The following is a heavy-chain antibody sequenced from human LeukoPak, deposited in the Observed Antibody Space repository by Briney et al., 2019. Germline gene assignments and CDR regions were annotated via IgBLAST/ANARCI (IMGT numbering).Heavy chain of an antibody. Sequence: GGTLRLSCAASGFTFTTYNMSWVGQAAGKGLEGVSFISNSGSSTYYADSVKGRFTLSRDNAKNSLYLQMNTLRAEDTAVYYCARERNFYYMDVWGKGTRVTVSS. CDR2: ISNSGSST. CDR1: GFTFTTYN. J-gene: IGHJ6*03. V-gene: IGHV3-48*04. CDR3: ARERNFYYMDV.